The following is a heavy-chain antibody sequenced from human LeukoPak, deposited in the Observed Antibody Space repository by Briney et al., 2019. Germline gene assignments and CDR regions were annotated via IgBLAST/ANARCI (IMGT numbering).Heavy chain of an antibody. D-gene: IGHD5-12*01. V-gene: IGHV1-69*13. CDR1: RGTFSSYA. Sequence: SVKVSCKASRGTFSSYAISWVRQAPGQGLEWVGGIIPIFGTANYAQKFQGRVTITADESTSTAYMELSSLRSEDTAVYYCARDDIVATITYDYWGQGTLVTVSS. J-gene: IGHJ4*02. CDR2: IIPIFGTA. CDR3: ARDDIVATITYDY.